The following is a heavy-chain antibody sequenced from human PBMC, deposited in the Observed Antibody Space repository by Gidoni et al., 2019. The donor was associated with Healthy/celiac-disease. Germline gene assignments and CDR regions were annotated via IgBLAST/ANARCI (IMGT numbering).Heavy chain of an antibody. CDR2: INSDGSST. D-gene: IGHD3-22*01. Sequence: EVQLVESGGGLVQPGGSLRLSCAASGFPFSSYWLHWVRQAPGKGLVWVSRINSDGSSTSYADSVKGRFTISRDNAKNTLYLQMNSLRAEDTAVYYCARGAATYYYDSSGYSHAFDIWGQGTMVTISS. CDR1: GFPFSSYW. V-gene: IGHV3-74*01. CDR3: ARGAATYYYDSSGYSHAFDI. J-gene: IGHJ3*02.